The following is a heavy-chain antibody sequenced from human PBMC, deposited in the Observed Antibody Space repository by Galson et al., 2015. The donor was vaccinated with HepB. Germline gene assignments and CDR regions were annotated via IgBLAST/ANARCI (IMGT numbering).Heavy chain of an antibody. CDR1: GGTFSSYA. J-gene: IGHJ4*02. V-gene: IGHV1-69*13. Sequence: SVKVSCKASGGTFSSYAISWVRQAPGQGLEWMGGIIPIFGTANYAQKFQGRVTITADESTSTAYMELSSLRSEDTAVYYCARSCSSTSCYDYFDYWGQGTLVTVSS. D-gene: IGHD2-2*01. CDR2: IIPIFGTA. CDR3: ARSCSSTSCYDYFDY.